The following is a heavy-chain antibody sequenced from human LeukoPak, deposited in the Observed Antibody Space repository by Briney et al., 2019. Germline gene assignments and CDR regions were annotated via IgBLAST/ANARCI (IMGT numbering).Heavy chain of an antibody. J-gene: IGHJ6*02. CDR2: INAGNGDT. CDR3: ARDWQEPYDYYGMDV. Sequence: ASVKVSCKTSGYTFTNYFMHWVRQAPGRSLEWVGLINAGNGDTKYSQKFQGRVTISRDTSASTAYMKLSSLISEDTAVYYCARDWQEPYDYYGMDVWGQGTTVTVSS. CDR1: GYTFTNYF. V-gene: IGHV1-3*01.